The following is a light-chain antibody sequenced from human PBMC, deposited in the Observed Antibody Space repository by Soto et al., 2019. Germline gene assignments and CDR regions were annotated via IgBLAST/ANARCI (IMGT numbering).Light chain of an antibody. V-gene: IGKV3-15*01. CDR3: QQYNNWPPPLT. CDR2: GAS. CDR1: QRVSSN. J-gene: IGKJ4*01. Sequence: EIVMTQSPATLSVSPGERATLSCRASQRVSSNLAWYQQKPGQAPRLLIYGASTRATGIPARFSGSGSGTEFTLTISSLQYEDCAVYYCQQYNNWPPPLTFGGGTKVEIK.